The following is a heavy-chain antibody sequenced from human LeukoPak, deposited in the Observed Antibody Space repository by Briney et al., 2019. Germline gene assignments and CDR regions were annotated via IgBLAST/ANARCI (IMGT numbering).Heavy chain of an antibody. J-gene: IGHJ4*02. CDR3: ARASLMAASY. D-gene: IGHD5-24*01. CDR2: ISYDGSIK. V-gene: IGHV3-30-3*01. CDR1: GFTFSSYA. Sequence: PGGSLRLSCAASGFTFSSYAMHWVRQAPGEGLEWVAVISYDGSIKHYTDSVKGRFTISRDNSKNTLYLQMNSLRAEDTAVYYCARASLMAASYWGQGTLVTVSS.